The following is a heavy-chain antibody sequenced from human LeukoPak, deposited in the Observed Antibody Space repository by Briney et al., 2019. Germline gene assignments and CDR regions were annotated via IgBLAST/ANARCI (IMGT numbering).Heavy chain of an antibody. J-gene: IGHJ4*02. Sequence: SETLSLTCTVSGGSISSYYWSWIRQPPGKGLEWIGYIYYSGSTNYNPSLKSRVTISVDTSKNQFSLKLSSVTATDTAVYYCARNSGYYVDYWGQGTLVTVSS. V-gene: IGHV4-59*01. CDR2: IYYSGST. CDR1: GGSISSYY. CDR3: ARNSGYYVDY. D-gene: IGHD3-22*01.